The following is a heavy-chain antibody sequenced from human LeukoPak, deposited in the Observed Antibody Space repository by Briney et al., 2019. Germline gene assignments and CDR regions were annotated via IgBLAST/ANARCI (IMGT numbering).Heavy chain of an antibody. D-gene: IGHD3-22*01. J-gene: IGHJ4*02. Sequence: PSETLSLTCSVSGGSVGSGSNYWSWIRQPPGKGLEWIGYIYYSGSTNYNPSLKSRVTISVDTSKNQFSLKLTSVTAADTAVYYCARDSASYYYDSSGYYRPFDYWGQGTLVIVSS. CDR2: IYYSGST. CDR1: GGSVGSGSNY. CDR3: ARDSASYYYDSSGYYRPFDY. V-gene: IGHV4-61*01.